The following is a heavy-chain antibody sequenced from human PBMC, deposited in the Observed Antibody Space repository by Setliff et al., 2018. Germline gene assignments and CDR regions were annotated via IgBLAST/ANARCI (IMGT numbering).Heavy chain of an antibody. V-gene: IGHV4-30-4*08. CDR1: GDSISSGDYF. CDR2: IYHSGSA. J-gene: IGHJ3*01. CDR3: AREVGTSTSSNAFDV. D-gene: IGHD1-26*01. Sequence: SETLSLTCTVSGDSISSGDYFWSWIRQPPGKGLEWIAYIYHSGSAYYNPSLKSRVTMSVDTSKNQFSLHLTSVTAADTAVYYCAREVGTSTSSNAFDVWGQGMMVTVSS.